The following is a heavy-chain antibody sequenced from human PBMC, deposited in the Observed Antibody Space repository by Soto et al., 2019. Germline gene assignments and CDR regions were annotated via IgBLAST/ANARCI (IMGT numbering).Heavy chain of an antibody. Sequence: GGSLRLSCAASGFTVSSNYMHWVRQAPGKGLVWVSRINSDGTTTNFADSVKGRFTISRDNAQNTLFLQMNGLRAEDTAVYYCARGLYHKYGQDYWGRGTLVTVSS. CDR1: GFTVSSNY. V-gene: IGHV3-74*01. CDR2: INSDGTTT. J-gene: IGHJ4*02. D-gene: IGHD2-2*01. CDR3: ARGLYHKYGQDY.